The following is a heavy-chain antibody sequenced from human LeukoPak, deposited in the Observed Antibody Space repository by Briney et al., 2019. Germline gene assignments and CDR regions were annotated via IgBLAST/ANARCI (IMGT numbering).Heavy chain of an antibody. J-gene: IGHJ4*02. CDR3: AKAYYDILTGYPFDY. Sequence: GGSLRLSCAASGFTFSSYGMHWVRQAPGKGLEWVAFIRYDGSNKYYADSVKGRFTISRDNSKNTLYLQMNSLRAEDTAVYYCAKAYYDILTGYPFDYWGQGTLVTVSS. V-gene: IGHV3-30*02. D-gene: IGHD3-9*01. CDR2: IRYDGSNK. CDR1: GFTFSSYG.